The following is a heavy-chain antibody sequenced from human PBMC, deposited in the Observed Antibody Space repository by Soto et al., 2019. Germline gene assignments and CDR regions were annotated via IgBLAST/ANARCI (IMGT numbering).Heavy chain of an antibody. J-gene: IGHJ3*02. Sequence: SETLSLTCVVSGVSISSGGYSWSWIRQPPGKGQEWIGNIYHSGSTYYKPSLKSRVTISVDRSKKQISLKLSSVTAADTAVYYCARGGDYYGSGSYSVFDIWGQGTMVTVSS. V-gene: IGHV4-30-2*01. CDR3: ARGGDYYGSGSYSVFDI. CDR1: GVSISSGGYS. D-gene: IGHD3-10*01. CDR2: IYHSGST.